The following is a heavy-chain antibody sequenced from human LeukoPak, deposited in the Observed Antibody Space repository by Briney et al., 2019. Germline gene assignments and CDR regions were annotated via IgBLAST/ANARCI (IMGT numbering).Heavy chain of an antibody. D-gene: IGHD2-15*01. Sequence: SETLSLTCTVSGGSISNYYWSWIRQPPGKGLEWIGYIYYSGSTNYNPSLKSRVTISVDTSKNQFSLKLSSVTATDTAVYYCARAYCSGGSCYSSRGMFDPWGHGTLVTVSS. J-gene: IGHJ5*02. V-gene: IGHV4-59*01. CDR1: GGSISNYY. CDR3: ARAYCSGGSCYSSRGMFDP. CDR2: IYYSGST.